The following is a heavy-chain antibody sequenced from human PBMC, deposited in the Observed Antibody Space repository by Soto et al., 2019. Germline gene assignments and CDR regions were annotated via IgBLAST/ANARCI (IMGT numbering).Heavy chain of an antibody. V-gene: IGHV1-18*01. CDR2: ISGYNGNT. Sequence: GASVKVSCKTSGYTFSNDGPNRVRQSPGQGLQWMGWISGYNGNTNYAQTVQGRVTMTTDTSTGTVYMELRSLKSDDTALSSGLAHPVDI. CDR1: GYTFSNDG. D-gene: IGHD6-19*01. CDR3: LAHPVDI. J-gene: IGHJ3*02.